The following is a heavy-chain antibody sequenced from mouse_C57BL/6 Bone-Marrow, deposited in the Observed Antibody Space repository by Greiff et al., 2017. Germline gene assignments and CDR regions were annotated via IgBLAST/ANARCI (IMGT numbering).Heavy chain of an antibody. CDR1: GYTFTSYW. D-gene: IGHD6-2*01. CDR3: ARYAQSFYFDY. V-gene: IGHV1-64*01. J-gene: IGHJ2*01. Sequence: QVQLQQPGAELVKPGASVKLSCKASGYTFTSYWMHWVKQRPGQGLEWIGMIHPNSGSTNYNEKFKSKATLTVDKSSSTAYMQLSSLTSEDSAVYYCARYAQSFYFDYWGQGTTLTVSS. CDR2: IHPNSGST.